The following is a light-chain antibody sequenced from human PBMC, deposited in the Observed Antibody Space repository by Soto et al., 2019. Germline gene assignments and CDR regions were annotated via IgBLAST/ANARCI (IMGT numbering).Light chain of an antibody. CDR1: QSLSTY. J-gene: IGKJ4*01. CDR2: DAS. Sequence: IVLTQSPDTLSLSPGERATLSCRASQSLSTYLAWYQQKPGQAPRLLIYDASKRATSIPARFSGSGSGTDFTLTISSLEPEDSAVYYCHQRSNWPPLTFGGGTKVDIK. CDR3: HQRSNWPPLT. V-gene: IGKV3-11*01.